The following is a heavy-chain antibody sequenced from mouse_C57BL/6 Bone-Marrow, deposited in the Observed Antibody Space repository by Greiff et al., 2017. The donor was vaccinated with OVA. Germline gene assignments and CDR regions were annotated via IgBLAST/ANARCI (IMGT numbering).Heavy chain of an antibody. CDR2: IIPGSGST. D-gene: IGHD3-2*02. CDR3: ARAAAAQATFMDY. J-gene: IGHJ4*01. CDR1: GYTFTSHW. Sequence: QVQLQQSGPELVRPGASVKISWKAPGYTFTSHWMQWVRQRPGQGLEWIVEIIPGSGSTYYNEKFKGKATLTVDTSSSTAYMQRGSLTSEDSAVYFCARAAAAQATFMDYWGQETSVTVSS. V-gene: IGHV1-56*01.